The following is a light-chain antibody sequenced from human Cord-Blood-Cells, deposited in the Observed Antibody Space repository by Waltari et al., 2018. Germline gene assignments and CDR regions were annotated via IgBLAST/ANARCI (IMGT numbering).Light chain of an antibody. CDR3: SSYAGSNNLV. CDR2: EVS. V-gene: IGLV2-8*01. Sequence: QSALTQPPSASGSPGQSVTISCTGTSSDVGGYNYVSWYQQHPGKALKLMIYEVSKRPAGCPDRFSGSKSGNTASLTVSGLQAEDEADYYCSSYAGSNNLVFGGGTKLTVL. J-gene: IGLJ3*02. CDR1: SSDVGGYNY.